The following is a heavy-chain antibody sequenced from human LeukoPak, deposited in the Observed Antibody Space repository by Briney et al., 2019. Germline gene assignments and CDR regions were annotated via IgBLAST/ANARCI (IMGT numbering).Heavy chain of an antibody. CDR2: INSDGSST. CDR1: GFTFSTYG. CDR3: ARVYSYGYFYFDY. J-gene: IGHJ4*02. V-gene: IGHV3-74*01. D-gene: IGHD5-18*01. Sequence: GGSLRLSCAAYGFTFSTYGMHWVRQAPGKGLVWVSRINSDGSSTSYADSVKGRFTISRDNAKNTLYLQMNSLRAEDTAVYYCARVYSYGYFYFDYWGQGTLVTVSS.